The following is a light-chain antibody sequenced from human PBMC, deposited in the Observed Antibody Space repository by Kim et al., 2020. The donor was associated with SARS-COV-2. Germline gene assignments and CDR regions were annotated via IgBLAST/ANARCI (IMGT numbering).Light chain of an antibody. CDR1: KIANKG. CDR2: YDD. V-gene: IGLV3-21*04. Sequence: PGGTARITCGGEKIANKGVHWYQQKTGQAPVLVISYDDGRPSGIPARFSGSNSGNTATLTISRVEAGDEADYYCQVWDSSSDNPGVFGGGTQLTVL. CDR3: QVWDSSSDNPGV. J-gene: IGLJ3*02.